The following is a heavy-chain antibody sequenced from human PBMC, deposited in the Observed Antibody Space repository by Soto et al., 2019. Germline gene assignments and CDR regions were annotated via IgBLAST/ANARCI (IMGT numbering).Heavy chain of an antibody. CDR3: ARDGDVNTGFGKDY. D-gene: IGHD3-16*01. CDR2: IWHDGGNK. J-gene: IGHJ4*02. Sequence: QVQLVESGGGVDQPGRSLRLSCAASGFTFSSYGMHWVRQAPGKGLEWVAFIWHDGGNKFYAESVKGRFTISRDNSKNTLYLQMTSLSAEDTAMYYCARDGDVNTGFGKDYWGQVTLVTVSS. CDR1: GFTFSSYG. V-gene: IGHV3-33*01.